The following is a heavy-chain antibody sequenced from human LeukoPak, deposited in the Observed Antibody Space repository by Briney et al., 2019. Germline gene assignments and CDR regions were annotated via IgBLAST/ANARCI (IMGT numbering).Heavy chain of an antibody. J-gene: IGHJ5*02. CDR2: ISGSGGST. Sequence: GGSLRLSCAASGFTFSSYAMSWVRQAPGKGLEWVSAISGSGGSTYYADSVKGRFTISRDNSKNTLYLQMYSLRAEDTAVYYCAKSTPTIFGVVIPINWFDPWGQGTLVTVSS. CDR1: GFTFSSYA. D-gene: IGHD3-3*01. CDR3: AKSTPTIFGVVIPINWFDP. V-gene: IGHV3-23*01.